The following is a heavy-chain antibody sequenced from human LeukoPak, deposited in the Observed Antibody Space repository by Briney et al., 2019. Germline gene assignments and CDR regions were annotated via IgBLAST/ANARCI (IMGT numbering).Heavy chain of an antibody. Sequence: ASVKVSCKASGYTFTGYYMHWVRQAPGQGLEWMGWINPNSGGTNYAQKFQGRVTMTRDTSISTAYMELSRLRSDDTAVYYCARDGSSWRYYYYYYMDVWGKGTTVTVSS. V-gene: IGHV1-2*02. J-gene: IGHJ6*03. CDR3: ARDGSSWRYYYYYYMDV. CDR2: INPNSGGT. D-gene: IGHD6-13*01. CDR1: GYTFTGYY.